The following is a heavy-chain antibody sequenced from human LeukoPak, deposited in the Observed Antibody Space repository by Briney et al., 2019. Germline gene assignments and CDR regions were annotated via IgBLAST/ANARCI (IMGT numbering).Heavy chain of an antibody. J-gene: IGHJ4*02. D-gene: IGHD3-22*01. CDR1: GYTFTSYG. V-gene: IGHV1-18*01. CDR2: ISAYNGNT. CDR3: AREGHYYDSSGYYSDY. Sequence: ASVKVSCKASGYTFTSYGISWVRQAPGQGLEWMGWISAYNGNTNYAQKLQGRVTMTRDTSISTAYMELSRLRSDDTAVYYCAREGHYYDSSGYYSDYWGQGTLVTVSS.